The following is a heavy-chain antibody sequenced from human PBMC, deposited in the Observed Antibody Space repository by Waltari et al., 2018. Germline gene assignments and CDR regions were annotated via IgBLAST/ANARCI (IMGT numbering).Heavy chain of an antibody. CDR3: ARVKGPAPKD. V-gene: IGHV1-2*02. CDR2: VNPSSGGT. Sequence: QVQLVQSGAEVKKPGASVKVSCKASGYTFTGYYMHWVRQAPGQGLEWMGWVNPSSGGTNYAQEFQGRVTMTRDTSISTAYMELSRLRSDDTAVYYCARVKGPAPKDWGQGTLVTVSS. CDR1: GYTFTGYY. D-gene: IGHD2-2*01. J-gene: IGHJ4*02.